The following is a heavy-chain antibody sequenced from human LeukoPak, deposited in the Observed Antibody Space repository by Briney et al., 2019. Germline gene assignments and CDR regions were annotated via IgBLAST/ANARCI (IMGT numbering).Heavy chain of an antibody. Sequence: QPGGSLRLSCAASGFTFSSYGMHWARQAPGKGLEWVAFIRYDGGNKYYADSVKGRFTISRDNSKNTLYLQMNSLRAEDTAVYYCAKDGDSSGWYKDYYYYYMDVWGKGTTVTVSS. CDR2: IRYDGGNK. J-gene: IGHJ6*03. V-gene: IGHV3-30*02. CDR3: AKDGDSSGWYKDYYYYYMDV. CDR1: GFTFSSYG. D-gene: IGHD6-19*01.